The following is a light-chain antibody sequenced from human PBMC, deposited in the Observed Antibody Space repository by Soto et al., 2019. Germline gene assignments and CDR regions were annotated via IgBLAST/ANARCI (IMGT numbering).Light chain of an antibody. CDR1: SSDVGGYNY. CDR2: EVS. J-gene: IGLJ1*01. Sequence: QSVLTQPPSASGSPGQSVTISCTGTSSDVGGYNYVSWYQQHPGKAPKLIISEVSKRPSGVPDRFSGSKSGNTASLTVSGLQAEDEDDYYCSSYAGSNYVFGTGTKVTVL. CDR3: SSYAGSNYV. V-gene: IGLV2-8*01.